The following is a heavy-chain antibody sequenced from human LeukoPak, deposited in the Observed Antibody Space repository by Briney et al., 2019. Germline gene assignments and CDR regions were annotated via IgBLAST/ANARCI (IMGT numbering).Heavy chain of an antibody. CDR3: ARGSSNWNNAFDI. CDR2: FDSDGSST. V-gene: IGHV3-74*01. D-gene: IGHD1-1*01. Sequence: PGGSLRLSCAVSGFTLTSDKMHWVRQAPGKGLVWVSRFDSDGSSTTYADSVRGRFTSSRDNAKNTLYLQMNSLRAEDTAVYYCARGSSNWNNAFDIWGQGTMVTVSS. J-gene: IGHJ3*02. CDR1: GFTLTSDK.